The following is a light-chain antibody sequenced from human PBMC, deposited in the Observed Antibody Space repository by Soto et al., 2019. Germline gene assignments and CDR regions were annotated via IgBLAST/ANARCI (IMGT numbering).Light chain of an antibody. J-gene: IGKJ2*01. V-gene: IGKV1-33*01. CDR3: QQYDNLPSST. Sequence: DIQMSQSPPSLSASVGDRVIITCQATGDISNNLNWYQHKPGKAPMHLIFRASNLETGGPSRFSGGGSGTHFTFTICSLQPEDIATYYCQQYDNLPSSTFGPGTKLEIK. CDR1: GDISNN. CDR2: RAS.